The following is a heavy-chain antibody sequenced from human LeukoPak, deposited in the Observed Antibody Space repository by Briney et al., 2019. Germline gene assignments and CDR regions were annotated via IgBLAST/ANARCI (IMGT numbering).Heavy chain of an antibody. CDR3: ARGQALNGDYEEEAGWGAFDI. J-gene: IGHJ3*02. D-gene: IGHD4-17*01. Sequence: SETLSLTCTVSGGSISSYYWSWIRQPPGKGLEWIGSIYYSGSTYYNPSLKSRVTISVDTSKNQFSLKLSSVTAADTAVYYCARGQALNGDYEEEAGWGAFDIWGQGTMVTVSS. V-gene: IGHV4-39*07. CDR1: GGSISSYY. CDR2: IYYSGST.